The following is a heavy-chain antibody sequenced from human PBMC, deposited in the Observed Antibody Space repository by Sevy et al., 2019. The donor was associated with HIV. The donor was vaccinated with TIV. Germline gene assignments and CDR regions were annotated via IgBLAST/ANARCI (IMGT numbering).Heavy chain of an antibody. CDR1: GYTFTSSY. J-gene: IGHJ4*02. Sequence: ASVKVSCKASGYTFTSSYMNWVRQAPGQGLEWMGIINPNSGSTTYAQKFQGRVTMTRDTSSSTVDMELGSLRSEDTAVYYCARSLLGYSGSYYGGYYFDYWGQGTLVTVSS. D-gene: IGHD1-26*01. V-gene: IGHV1-46*01. CDR2: INPNSGST. CDR3: ARSLLGYSGSYYGGYYFDY.